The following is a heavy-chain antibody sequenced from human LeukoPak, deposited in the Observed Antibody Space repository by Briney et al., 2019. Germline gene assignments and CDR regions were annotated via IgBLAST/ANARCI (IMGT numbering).Heavy chain of an antibody. Sequence: GSLRLSCAASGFTFSNYAMSWIRQPPGKGLEWIGEINHSGSTNYNPSLKSRVTISVDTSKNQFSLKLSSVTAADTAVYYCARGIFVVVVAARERYFDYWGQGTLVTVSS. D-gene: IGHD2-15*01. V-gene: IGHV4-34*01. CDR2: INHSGST. CDR1: GFTFSNYA. CDR3: ARGIFVVVVAARERYFDY. J-gene: IGHJ4*02.